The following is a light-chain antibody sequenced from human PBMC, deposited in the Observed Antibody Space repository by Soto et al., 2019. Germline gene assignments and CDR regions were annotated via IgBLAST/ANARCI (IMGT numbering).Light chain of an antibody. CDR3: CSYAGSYTFV. J-gene: IGLJ1*01. CDR2: DVS. Sequence: QSVLTQPASVSGSPGQSITISCTGTISGVGSYNYVSWYQQYPGKAPKLMIYDVSTRPSGVSDRFSGSKSGNTASLTISGLRAEEEADYYCCSYAGSYTFVFGPGTKVTVL. V-gene: IGLV2-14*03. CDR1: ISGVGSYNY.